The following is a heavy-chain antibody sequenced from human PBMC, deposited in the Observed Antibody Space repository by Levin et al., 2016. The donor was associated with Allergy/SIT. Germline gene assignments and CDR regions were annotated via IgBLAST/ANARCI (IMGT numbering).Heavy chain of an antibody. CDR3: ARGNVVKYYYGMDV. J-gene: IGHJ6*02. Sequence: PGKGLEWIGEINHSGSTNYNPSLKSRVTISVDTSKNQFSLKLSSVTAADTAVYYCARGNVVKYYYGMDVWGQGTTVTVSS. CDR2: INHSGST. V-gene: IGHV4-34*01.